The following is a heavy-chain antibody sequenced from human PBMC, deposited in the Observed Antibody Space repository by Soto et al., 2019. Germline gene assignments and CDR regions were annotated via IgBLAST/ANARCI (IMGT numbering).Heavy chain of an antibody. CDR2: IYYTGNT. CDR3: ARDDRYSQTVYGMDV. V-gene: IGHV4-31*03. J-gene: IGHJ6*02. Sequence: SETLSLTCTVSGGSISSGGYYWSWIRQHPGKGLEWIGYIYYTGNTYYNPSLKSRVTISVDTSKNQFSLKLSSVTAADTAVYYCARDDRYSQTVYGMDVWGQGTTVTVSS. D-gene: IGHD5-18*01. CDR1: GGSISSGGYY.